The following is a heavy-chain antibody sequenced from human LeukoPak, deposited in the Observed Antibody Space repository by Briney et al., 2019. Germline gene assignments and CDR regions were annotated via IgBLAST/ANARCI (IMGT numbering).Heavy chain of an antibody. D-gene: IGHD6-13*01. CDR2: IYYSGST. CDR3: ARDSGIAAAWFDP. J-gene: IGHJ5*02. V-gene: IGHV4-59*11. Sequence: SETLSLTCTVSGGSISSHYWSWIRQPPGKGLEWIGYIYYSGSTNYNPSLKSRVTISVDTSKNQFSLKLSSVTAADTAVYYCARDSGIAAAWFDPWGQGTLVTVSS. CDR1: GGSISSHY.